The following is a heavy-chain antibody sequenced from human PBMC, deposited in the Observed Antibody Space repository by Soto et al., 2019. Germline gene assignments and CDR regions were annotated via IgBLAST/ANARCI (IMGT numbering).Heavy chain of an antibody. Sequence: SVKVSCKASGGTFSKYKISWVRQAPGQGLEWMGRIIPILNIANYAQKFQDRVTITADKSTSTAYMELSSLRSEDTAVYYCASVYDFYGSGSYDYFDYWGQGALVTVSS. CDR3: ASVYDFYGSGSYDYFDY. J-gene: IGHJ4*02. D-gene: IGHD3-10*01. CDR2: IIPILNIA. CDR1: GGTFSKYK. V-gene: IGHV1-69*02.